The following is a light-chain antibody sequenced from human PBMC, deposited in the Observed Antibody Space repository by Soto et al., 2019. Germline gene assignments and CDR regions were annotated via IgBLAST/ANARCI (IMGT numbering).Light chain of an antibody. J-gene: IGLJ1*01. Sequence: QSALTQPPSVFGSPGQSVTHSCTGTSTDIGHYDYVSWYQQHPGKAPKLMIYHVTYRPSGVSNRYSGSKSGNSASLTISGLQADDEADYYCCSLTTSHTYVFGSGTRSPS. CDR1: STDIGHYDY. CDR2: HVT. V-gene: IGLV2-14*03. CDR3: CSLTTSHTYV.